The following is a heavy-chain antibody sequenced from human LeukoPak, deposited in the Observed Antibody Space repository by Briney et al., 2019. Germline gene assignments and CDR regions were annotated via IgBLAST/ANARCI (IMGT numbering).Heavy chain of an antibody. V-gene: IGHV3-66*02. Sequence: GGSLRLCCAASGFTFSDYYMSWVRQAAGKGLEWVSAIYSGGSTYYADSVKGRFTISRDNSKNTLYLQMNSLRAEDTAVYYCARVAAMALFGYWGQGTLVTVSS. D-gene: IGHD5-18*01. J-gene: IGHJ4*02. CDR3: ARVAAMALFGY. CDR2: IYSGGST. CDR1: GFTFSDYY.